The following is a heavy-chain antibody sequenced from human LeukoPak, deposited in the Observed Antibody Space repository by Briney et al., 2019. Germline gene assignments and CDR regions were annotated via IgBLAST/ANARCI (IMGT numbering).Heavy chain of an antibody. Sequence: GGSLSLSCAASGFTFSVFWINGAPQAPGRGREWGAGKNNKGNVNTYVDSVKGGLTTPRDNAKNSLYLQMSNLRGEDTAVYFCARGGGLDVWGQGATVTVSS. CDR1: GFTFSVFW. V-gene: IGHV3-7*03. D-gene: IGHD3-16*01. CDR3: ARGGGLDV. J-gene: IGHJ6*02. CDR2: KNNKGNVN.